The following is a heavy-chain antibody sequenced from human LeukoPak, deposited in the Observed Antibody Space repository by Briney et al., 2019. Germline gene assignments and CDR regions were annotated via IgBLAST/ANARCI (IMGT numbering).Heavy chain of an antibody. CDR1: GGSLSSGGYY. CDR2: IYYSGST. CDR3: ARAKAPPCGGDYYTVISYYYYGMDV. J-gene: IGHJ6*04. V-gene: IGHV4-31*03. D-gene: IGHD2-21*02. Sequence: SQTLSLTCTVSGGSLSSGGYYWSWIRQHPGKGLEWIGYIYYSGSTYYNPSLKSRVTISVDTSKNQFALKLSSVTAADTAVYYCARAKAPPCGGDYYTVISYYYYGMDVWGKGTTVTVSS.